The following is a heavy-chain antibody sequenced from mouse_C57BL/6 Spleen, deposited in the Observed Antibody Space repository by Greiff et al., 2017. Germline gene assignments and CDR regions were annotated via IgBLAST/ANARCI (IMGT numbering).Heavy chain of an antibody. CDR2: INPNNGGT. Sequence: EVKLQESGPELVKPGASVKMSCKASGYTFTDYNMHWVKQSHGKSLEWIGNINPNNGGTSYNQKFKGKATLTVNKSSSTAYMELRSLTSEDSAVYYCAREGFYSNYDYFDYWGQGTTLTVSS. CDR1: GYTFTDYN. D-gene: IGHD2-5*01. J-gene: IGHJ2*01. CDR3: AREGFYSNYDYFDY. V-gene: IGHV1-22*01.